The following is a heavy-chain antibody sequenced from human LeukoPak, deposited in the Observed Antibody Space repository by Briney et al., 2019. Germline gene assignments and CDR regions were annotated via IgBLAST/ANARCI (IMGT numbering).Heavy chain of an antibody. CDR2: INAGNGNT. Sequence: GASVKVSCKASEYTFTDYAINWVRQAPGQRLEWMGWINAGNGNTKYSQRFQGRVTITRDTSASTAYMELSSLTSEDTAAYYCARGRWSATTASYYLDFWGQGTLVTVSS. J-gene: IGHJ4*02. CDR1: EYTFTDYA. D-gene: IGHD5-24*01. V-gene: IGHV1-3*01. CDR3: ARGRWSATTASYYLDF.